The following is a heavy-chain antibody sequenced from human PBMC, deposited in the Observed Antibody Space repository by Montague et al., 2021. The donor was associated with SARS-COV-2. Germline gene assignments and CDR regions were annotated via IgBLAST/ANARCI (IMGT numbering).Heavy chain of an antibody. CDR3: ARAYCSSASCYRADY. CDR2: IIGSGPRT. CDR1: GFTFSNYA. V-gene: IGHV3-23*01. J-gene: IGHJ4*02. D-gene: IGHD2-2*02. Sequence: SLRLSCAASGFTFSNYAMSWVRQAPVKGLEWVSVIIGSGPRTNYADSVRGRFIISRDSSQSTLYLQMNSLRAEDTAVYYCARAYCSSASCYRADYWGQGTLVTVPS.